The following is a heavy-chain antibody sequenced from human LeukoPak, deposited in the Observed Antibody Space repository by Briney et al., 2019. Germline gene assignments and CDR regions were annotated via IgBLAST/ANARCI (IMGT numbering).Heavy chain of an antibody. D-gene: IGHD3-16*02. CDR3: ARDGIYDYVWGSYRHYWYFDL. CDR1: GGSISSYY. V-gene: IGHV4-59*01. J-gene: IGHJ2*01. Sequence: SETLSLTCTVSGGSISSYYWSWIRQPPGKGLEWIGYIYYSGSTNYNPSLKSRVIISVDTSKNQFSLKLSSVTAADTAVYYCARDGIYDYVWGSYRHYWYFDLWGRGTLVTVSS. CDR2: IYYSGST.